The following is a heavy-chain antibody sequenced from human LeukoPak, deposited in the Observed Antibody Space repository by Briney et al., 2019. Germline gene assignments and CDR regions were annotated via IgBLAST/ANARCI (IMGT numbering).Heavy chain of an antibody. CDR1: GGSISSYY. J-gene: IGHJ6*03. Sequence: PSETLSLTCTVSGGSISSYYWSWIRQPPGKGLEWIGYIYYSGSTKYNPSLKSRVTISVDTSKNQFSLKLSSVTAADTAVYYCARGVPTYYDFWSGYYEGVYYYYYMDVWGKGTTVTVSS. CDR3: ARGVPTYYDFWSGYYEGVYYYYYMDV. V-gene: IGHV4-59*01. CDR2: IYYSGST. D-gene: IGHD3-3*01.